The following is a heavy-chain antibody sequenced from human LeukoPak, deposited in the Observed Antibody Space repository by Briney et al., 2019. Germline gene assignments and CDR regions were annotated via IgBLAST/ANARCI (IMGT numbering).Heavy chain of an antibody. CDR2: VYPGDSDT. D-gene: IGHD3-22*01. Sequence: GQSLKISCKGSGYSFTTYWIGWVRQMPGQGLDWMGIVYPGDSDTRYSPSFQDQVTNSADKSSSTAYLQWSSQKATDTAMFYCARLRASSGFYLHAFDIWGQGTMVSVSS. CDR3: ARLRASSGFYLHAFDI. J-gene: IGHJ3*02. CDR1: GYSFTTYW. V-gene: IGHV5-51*01.